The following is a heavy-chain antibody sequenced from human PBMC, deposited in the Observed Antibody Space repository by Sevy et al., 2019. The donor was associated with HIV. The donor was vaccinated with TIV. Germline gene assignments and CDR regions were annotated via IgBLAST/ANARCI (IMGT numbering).Heavy chain of an antibody. V-gene: IGHV3-11*06. CDR2: ISSSSSYT. D-gene: IGHD3-22*01. Sequence: GGSRRLSCAASGFTFSDYYMSWIRQAPGKGLEWVSYISSSSSYTNYADSVKGRFTISRDNAKNSLYLQMNSLRAEDTAVYYCARDEGGNYDSNGYIQNWGQGTLVTVSS. J-gene: IGHJ4*02. CDR3: ARDEGGNYDSNGYIQN. CDR1: GFTFSDYY.